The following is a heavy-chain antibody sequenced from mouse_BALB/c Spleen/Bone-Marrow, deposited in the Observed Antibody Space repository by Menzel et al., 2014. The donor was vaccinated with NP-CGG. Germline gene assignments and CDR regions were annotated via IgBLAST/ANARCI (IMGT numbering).Heavy chain of an antibody. D-gene: IGHD4-1*01. J-gene: IGHJ2*01. V-gene: IGHV5-17*02. CDR1: GFTFSSFG. CDR3: ARGGNWEDFDY. Sequence: EVKLVESGGGLVQPGGSRKLSCAASGFTFSSFGMHWVRQAPERGLEWVAYISSGSSTIFYADTVKGRFTISRDNPKNTLFLQKTSLRSKDTAMYYCARGGNWEDFDYWGQGTTLTVSS. CDR2: ISSGSSTI.